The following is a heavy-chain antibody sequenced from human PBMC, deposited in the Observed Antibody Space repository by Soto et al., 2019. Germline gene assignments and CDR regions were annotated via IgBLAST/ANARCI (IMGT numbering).Heavy chain of an antibody. Sequence: GGSLRLSCAASGFTFSSYAMSWVRQAPGKGLEWVSAISGSGGSTYYADSVKGRFTISRDNSKNTLYLQMNSLRAEDTAVYYCAKAPPAPVDTAIRIDYWGQGTLVTVSS. D-gene: IGHD5-18*01. V-gene: IGHV3-23*01. CDR2: ISGSGGST. J-gene: IGHJ4*02. CDR1: GFTFSSYA. CDR3: AKAPPAPVDTAIRIDY.